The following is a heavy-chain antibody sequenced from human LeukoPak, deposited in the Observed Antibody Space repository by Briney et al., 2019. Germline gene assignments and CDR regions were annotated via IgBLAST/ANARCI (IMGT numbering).Heavy chain of an antibody. CDR2: IKQDGSEK. D-gene: IGHD6-19*01. CDR1: GFTFSSYW. Sequence: PGGSLRLSCAASGFTFSSYWMSWVRQAPGKGLQWVANIKQDGSEKNYVNSVKGRFTISRGNSKNTLYLQMNSLRAEDTAVYYCARDRYSSGWYYFDYWGQGTLVTVSS. V-gene: IGHV3-7*01. CDR3: ARDRYSSGWYYFDY. J-gene: IGHJ4*02.